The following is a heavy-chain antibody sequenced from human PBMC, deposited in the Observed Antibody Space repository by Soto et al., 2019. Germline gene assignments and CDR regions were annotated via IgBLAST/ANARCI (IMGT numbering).Heavy chain of an antibody. CDR1: GFAFSSNW. D-gene: IGHD6-19*01. CDR3: VKASTVTGVGGYR. CDR2: ISSNGRNT. Sequence: EVQLVESGGGLVQPGGSLRLSCAASGFAFSSNWMQWVRQAPGKGPVWVSRISSNGRNTTYADPVKGRFTVSRDNAKNTLHLQMTSLRADDTAVYYCVKASTVTGVGGYRWGQGTLVTVSS. J-gene: IGHJ4*02. V-gene: IGHV3-74*03.